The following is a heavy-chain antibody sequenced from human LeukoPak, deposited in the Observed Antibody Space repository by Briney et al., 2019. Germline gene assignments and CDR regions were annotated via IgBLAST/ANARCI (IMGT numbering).Heavy chain of an antibody. CDR3: ARNRGVVAAGRGYYFDY. CDR2: ISGSGAST. D-gene: IGHD6-13*01. Sequence: GGSLRLSCAASGFTFSSYAMSWVRQAPGKGLEWVSLISGSGASTYYADSVKGRFSISRDNSKNTPYLQINSLRADDTAVYYCARNRGVVAAGRGYYFDYWGQGTLVTVSS. CDR1: GFTFSSYA. V-gene: IGHV3-23*01. J-gene: IGHJ4*02.